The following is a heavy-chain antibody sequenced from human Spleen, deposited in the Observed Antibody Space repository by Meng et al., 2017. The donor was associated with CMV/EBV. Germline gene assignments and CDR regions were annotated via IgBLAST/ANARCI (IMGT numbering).Heavy chain of an antibody. CDR2: ISYTGST. V-gene: IGHV4-31*03. J-gene: IGHJ4*02. Sequence: CTVSGGSVISGGDYWSWNRQHPGKGLEWIGYISYTGSTYYNPALKSRVIMSVDTSQNQYSLKLRSVTAADTALYYCARVRASEREDYWGPGTLVTVSS. CDR3: ARVRASEREDY. CDR1: GGSVISGGDY. D-gene: IGHD3-10*01.